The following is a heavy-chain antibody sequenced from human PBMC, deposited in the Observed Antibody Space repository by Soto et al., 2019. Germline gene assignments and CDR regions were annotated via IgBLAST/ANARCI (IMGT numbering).Heavy chain of an antibody. D-gene: IGHD6-25*01. V-gene: IGHV1-2*04. CDR3: ATRLRPDAYYYYMAV. CDR2: INPNSGDT. CDR1: GYTFTGYY. J-gene: IGHJ6*03. Sequence: ASVKVSCKASGYTFTGYYMHWVRQAPGQGLEWMGWINPNSGDTGYAQKFQGWVTMTRDTSISTAYMELSSLRSEDTAVYYCATRLRPDAYYYYMAVWGKGTTVTVSS.